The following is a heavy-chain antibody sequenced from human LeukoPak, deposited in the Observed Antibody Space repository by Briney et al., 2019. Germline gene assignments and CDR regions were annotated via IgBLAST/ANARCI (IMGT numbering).Heavy chain of an antibody. V-gene: IGHV4-34*01. CDR2: IYYSGNT. CDR3: ARRGIGDSADYYFDY. Sequence: SETLSLTCAVYGGSFSGYYWSWIRQPPGKGLEWIGNIYYSGNTYYNPSLKSRVTISIDTSKNQFSLRLTSVTAADTAVYYCARRGIGDSADYYFDYWGQGTLVTVSS. J-gene: IGHJ4*02. CDR1: GGSFSGYY. D-gene: IGHD5-18*01.